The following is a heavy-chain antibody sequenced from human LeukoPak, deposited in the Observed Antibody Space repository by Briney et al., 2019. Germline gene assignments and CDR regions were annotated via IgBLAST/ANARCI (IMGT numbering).Heavy chain of an antibody. V-gene: IGHV4-59*01. Sequence: SETLSLTCAVYGGSFSSYYWSWIRQPPGKGLEWIGYIYYSGSTNYNPSLKSRVTISVDTSKNQFSLKLSSVTAADTAVYYCARVLRSGDSGSYYFDHWGQGTLVTVSS. CDR1: GGSFSSYY. D-gene: IGHD1-26*01. CDR3: ARVLRSGDSGSYYFDH. CDR2: IYYSGST. J-gene: IGHJ4*02.